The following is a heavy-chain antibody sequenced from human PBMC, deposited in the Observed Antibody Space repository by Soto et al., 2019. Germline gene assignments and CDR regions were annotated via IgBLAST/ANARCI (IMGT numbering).Heavy chain of an antibody. CDR1: GYSFSTYG. CDR3: ARERYNSGWYDY. Sequence: QVQLVQSGAEVKKPGASVKVSCKASGYSFSTYGISWVRQARGQGLEWMGWISPYNGNTNYAQSLQGRLTVTTDTSTSTAYMELTSLTSDDTALYSCARERYNSGWYDYWGQGTLVTVSS. D-gene: IGHD6-19*01. J-gene: IGHJ4*02. CDR2: ISPYNGNT. V-gene: IGHV1-18*01.